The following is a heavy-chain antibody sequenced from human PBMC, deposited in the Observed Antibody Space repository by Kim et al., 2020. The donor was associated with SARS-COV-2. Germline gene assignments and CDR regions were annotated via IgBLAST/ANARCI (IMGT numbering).Heavy chain of an antibody. V-gene: IGHV4-59*01. CDR1: GGSISSYY. J-gene: IGHJ3*02. D-gene: IGHD6-13*01. Sequence: SETLSLTCTVSGGSISSYYWSWIRQPPGKGLEWIGYIYYSGSTNYNPSLKSRVTISVDTSKNQFSLKLSSVTAADTAVYYCASYPRYSSSWYGPAFDIWG. CDR3: ASYPRYSSSWYGPAFDI. CDR2: IYYSGST.